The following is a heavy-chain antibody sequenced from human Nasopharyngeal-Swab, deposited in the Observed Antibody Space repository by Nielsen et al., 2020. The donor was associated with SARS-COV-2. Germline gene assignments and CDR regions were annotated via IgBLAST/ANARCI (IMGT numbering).Heavy chain of an antibody. CDR3: ARQGFVLYFDY. D-gene: IGHD2-8*01. CDR1: GITISSNY. J-gene: IGHJ4*02. CDR2: IYSGGST. Sequence: SLKISCAASGITISSNYLSWVRQAPGKGLEWVSVIYSGGSTYYADSVKGRFTISRDNSKNTLYLQMNSLRAEDTAVYYCARQGFVLYFDYWGQGTLVTVSS. V-gene: IGHV3-66*02.